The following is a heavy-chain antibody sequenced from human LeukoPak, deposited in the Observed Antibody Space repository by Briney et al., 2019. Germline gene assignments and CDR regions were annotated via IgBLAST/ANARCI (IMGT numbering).Heavy chain of an antibody. V-gene: IGHV3-21*01. J-gene: IGHJ4*02. CDR2: ISSSSSYI. CDR1: GFTFSSYS. D-gene: IGHD3-3*01. Sequence: GGSLRLSCAASGFTFSSYSMNWVRQAPGKRLEWVSSISSSSSYIYYADSLKGRFTISRDNAKNSLYLEMNSLRAEDTAVYYCARTIFGVAAYFDYWGQGTLVTVSS. CDR3: ARTIFGVAAYFDY.